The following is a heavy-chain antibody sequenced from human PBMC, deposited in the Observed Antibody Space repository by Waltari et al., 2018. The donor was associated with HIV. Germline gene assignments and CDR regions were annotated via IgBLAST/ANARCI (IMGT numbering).Heavy chain of an antibody. J-gene: IGHJ6*02. Sequence: QVKLQESGPGLVKPSQTLSLTCTVYGGSISSGSYYWSWVRQPAGKGLQWIGRIYSRGSTNYNPSLKSRVTISADTSKNQFSLKLNSVTAADTAVYFCARDSSDYYYGLDVWGQGTTVTVSS. D-gene: IGHD6-6*01. CDR2: IYSRGST. CDR1: GGSISSGSYY. CDR3: ARDSSDYYYGLDV. V-gene: IGHV4-61*02.